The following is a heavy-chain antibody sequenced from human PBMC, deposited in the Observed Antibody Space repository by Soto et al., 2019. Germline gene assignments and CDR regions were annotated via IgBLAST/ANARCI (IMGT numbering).Heavy chain of an antibody. CDR1: GYTFTSYY. CDR3: ARGYCSGGSCYSLDS. D-gene: IGHD2-15*01. Sequence: ASVKVSCKASGYTFTSYYMHWVRQAPGQGLEWMGIINPSGGSTSYAQKFQGRVTMTRDTSTSTVYMELSSLRSEDTAVYYCARGYCSGGSCYSLDSWGQGTLVTVSS. J-gene: IGHJ4*02. V-gene: IGHV1-46*03. CDR2: INPSGGST.